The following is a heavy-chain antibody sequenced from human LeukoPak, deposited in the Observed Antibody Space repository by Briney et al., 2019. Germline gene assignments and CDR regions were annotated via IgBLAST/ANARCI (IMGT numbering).Heavy chain of an antibody. CDR2: ISSSSSYI. CDR1: GFTFSSYS. CDR3: ARAREGHRSGWFGEPHLHYYMDV. J-gene: IGHJ6*03. D-gene: IGHD3-10*01. V-gene: IGHV3-21*01. Sequence: GGSLRLSCAASGFTFSSYSMNWVRQAPGKGLEWVSSISSSSSYIYYADSVKGRFTISRDNAKSSLYLQMNSLRAEDTAVYYCARAREGHRSGWFGEPHLHYYMDVWGKGTTVTVSS.